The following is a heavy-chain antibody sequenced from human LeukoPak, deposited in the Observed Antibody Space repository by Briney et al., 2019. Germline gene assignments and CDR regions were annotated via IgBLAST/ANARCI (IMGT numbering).Heavy chain of an antibody. Sequence: GGSLRLSCAASGAASGLTFSGYGMHWVRQAPGKGLEWVAFIQSDGNNQWYTDSVKGRFTISRDDSKDTVFLQMTSLRAEDTAIYYCAKDFWLLNPSFVTGDFWGQGILVTVSS. CDR2: IQSDGNNQ. V-gene: IGHV3-30*02. D-gene: IGHD3-3*01. CDR3: AKDFWLLNPSFVTGDF. J-gene: IGHJ4*02. CDR1: GLTFSGYG.